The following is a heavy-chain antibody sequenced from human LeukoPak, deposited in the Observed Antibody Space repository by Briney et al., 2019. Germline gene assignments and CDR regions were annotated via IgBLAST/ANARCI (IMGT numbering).Heavy chain of an antibody. CDR2: ISGSGGRT. J-gene: IGHJ4*02. D-gene: IGHD6-19*01. Sequence: HPGGSLRLSCAASGFTFSSYAMSWVRQAPGKGLEGVSAISGSGGRTYYGDSVKGRFTNSRDNSKNTVYLQMNSLRAEDTAVYYCARERYSSGWFDYWGQGTLVTVSS. CDR3: ARERYSSGWFDY. CDR1: GFTFSSYA. V-gene: IGHV3-23*01.